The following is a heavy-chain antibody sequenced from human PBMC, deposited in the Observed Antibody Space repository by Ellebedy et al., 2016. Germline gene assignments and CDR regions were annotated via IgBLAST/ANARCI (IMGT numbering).Heavy chain of an antibody. J-gene: IGHJ4*02. Sequence: GGSLRLXXAASGFTFSTYGMHWVRQSPGKGLEWVALVSNDGNIIHYHDSVKGRFTISRDNSKNTVDLQMNSLRVEDTAVYFCAKEQGYSGYPQDYWGQGTLVTVSS. CDR1: GFTFSTYG. CDR2: VSNDGNII. CDR3: AKEQGYSGYPQDY. D-gene: IGHD5-12*01. V-gene: IGHV3-30*18.